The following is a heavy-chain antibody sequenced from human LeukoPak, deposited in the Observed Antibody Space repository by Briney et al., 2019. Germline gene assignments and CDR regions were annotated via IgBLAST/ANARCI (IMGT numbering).Heavy chain of an antibody. CDR1: GYSFTNYW. D-gene: IGHD2-21*02. V-gene: IGHV5-51*01. Sequence: GESLKISCKGSGYSFTNYWIGWVRQMPGKGLECMVIIYPGDSDTRYSPSFQGQVTLSADKSLNTAYLQWSSLKAPDTGMNYCARFRDHYRDVWGKDSTVPV. CDR2: IYPGDSDT. CDR3: ARFRDHYRDV. J-gene: IGHJ6*03.